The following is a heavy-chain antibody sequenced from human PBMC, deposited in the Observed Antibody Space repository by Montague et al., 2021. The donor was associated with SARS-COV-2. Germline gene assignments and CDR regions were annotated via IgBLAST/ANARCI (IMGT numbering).Heavy chain of an antibody. J-gene: IGHJ3*01. V-gene: IGHV4-39*01. Sequence: SETLSLTCTVSGGSISSSGYYWGWIRQPPAKGLEWIGSIYYSGSTYYNPSLKSRVTISVDTSKNQFSLKLSSVTAADTAVYYCARFPTSYYYDSKAAPATPDAFDLWGQGTMVTISS. D-gene: IGHD3-22*01. CDR1: GGSISSSGYY. CDR3: ARFPTSYYYDSKAAPATPDAFDL. CDR2: IYYSGST.